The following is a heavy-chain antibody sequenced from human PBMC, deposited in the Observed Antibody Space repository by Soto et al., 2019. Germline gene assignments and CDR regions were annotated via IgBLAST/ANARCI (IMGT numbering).Heavy chain of an antibody. CDR2: IYYSGST. Sequence: PSETLSLTCTVSGGSIRSGGYYWSWIRQHPGKGLEWIGYIYYSGSTYYNPSLKSRVTISVDTSKNQFSLKLSSVTAADTAVYYCARNRSPDRSGLGDFDYWGQGTLVTVSS. J-gene: IGHJ4*02. CDR3: ARNRSPDRSGLGDFDY. CDR1: GGSIRSGGYY. D-gene: IGHD3-22*01. V-gene: IGHV4-31*03.